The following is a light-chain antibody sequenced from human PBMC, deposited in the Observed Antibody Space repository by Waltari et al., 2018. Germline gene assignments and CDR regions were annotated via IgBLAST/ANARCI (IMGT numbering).Light chain of an antibody. J-gene: IGKJ1*01. CDR1: QSVSRT. CDR3: QHYVRLPVT. CDR2: GAS. V-gene: IGKV3-20*01. Sequence: DIVFTQSPGTLSSAPGERATLSCRASQSVSRTLAWYQQKPGQGPRLLIYGASTSATGIPERFSGGGYGTDFSLTISRLEPEDFAVYYCQHYVRLPVTFGQGTKVEIK.